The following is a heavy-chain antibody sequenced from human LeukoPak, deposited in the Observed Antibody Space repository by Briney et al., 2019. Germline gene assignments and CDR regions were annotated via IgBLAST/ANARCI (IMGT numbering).Heavy chain of an antibody. CDR3: ARVAYSYGQPYFDY. V-gene: IGHV4-59*08. CDR1: GGSISSYY. Sequence: KASETLSLTCTVSGGSISSYYWSWIRQPPGKGLEWIGYIYYSGSTNYNPPLKSRVTISVDTSKNQFSLKLSSVTAADTALYYCARVAYSYGQPYFDYWGQGTLVTVSS. J-gene: IGHJ4*02. D-gene: IGHD5-18*01. CDR2: IYYSGST.